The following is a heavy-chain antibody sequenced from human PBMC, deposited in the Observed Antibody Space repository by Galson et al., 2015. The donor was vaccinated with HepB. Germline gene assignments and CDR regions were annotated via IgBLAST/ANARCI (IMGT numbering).Heavy chain of an antibody. Sequence: SLRLSCAAPRFMFSTYGMHWVRQAPGKGLEWVALISFDGSNKYYADSVKGRLTISRDNSKSTLYLQMNSLRAEDTAVYYCARDLGRRAAAGYPYYYGMDVWGQGTTVAVSS. D-gene: IGHD6-13*01. J-gene: IGHJ6*02. CDR3: ARDLGRRAAAGYPYYYGMDV. V-gene: IGHV3-33*08. CDR1: RFMFSTYG. CDR2: ISFDGSNK.